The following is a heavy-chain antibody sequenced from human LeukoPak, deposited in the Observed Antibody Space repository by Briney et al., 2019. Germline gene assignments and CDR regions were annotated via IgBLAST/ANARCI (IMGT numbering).Heavy chain of an antibody. Sequence: SETLSLTCTVSGGSISSSSYYWGWIRQPPGKELEWIGSIYYSGSTYYNPSLKSRVTVSVDTSKNQFSLKLSSVTAADTAVYYCARHGSGVYQLLYDYWGQGTLVTVSS. CDR1: GGSISSSSYY. CDR2: IYYSGST. CDR3: ARHGSGVYQLLYDY. D-gene: IGHD2-2*02. J-gene: IGHJ4*02. V-gene: IGHV4-39*01.